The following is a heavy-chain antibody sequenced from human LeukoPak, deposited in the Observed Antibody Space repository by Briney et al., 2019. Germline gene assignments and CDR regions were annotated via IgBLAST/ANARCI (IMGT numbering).Heavy chain of an antibody. J-gene: IGHJ4*02. CDR1: GGSFSGYY. CDR3: ARDTYSNYRAYYFDY. Sequence: KPSETLSLTCAVYGGSFSGYYWSWIRQPPGKGLEWIGEINHSGSTNYNPSLKSRVTISVDTSKNQFSLKLSSVTAADTAVYYCARDTYSNYRAYYFDYWGQGTLLTVSS. D-gene: IGHD4-11*01. CDR2: INHSGST. V-gene: IGHV4-34*01.